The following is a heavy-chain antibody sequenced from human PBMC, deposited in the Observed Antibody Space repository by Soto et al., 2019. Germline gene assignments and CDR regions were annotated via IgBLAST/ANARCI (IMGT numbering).Heavy chain of an antibody. CDR2: ISSNGDTT. D-gene: IGHD1-1*01. CDR3: ARVGSNNWLDP. J-gene: IGHJ5*02. CDR1: GFAFSSYS. V-gene: IGHV3-64*01. Sequence: EVQLVESGGGLVQPGGSLRLSCAASGFAFSSYSMHWVRQAPGKGLEYVSAISSNGDTTYYAHSVKGRFTISRDNSKNTLYLQMGSLRAEDMAVYYCARVGSNNWLDPWGQGTLVTVSS.